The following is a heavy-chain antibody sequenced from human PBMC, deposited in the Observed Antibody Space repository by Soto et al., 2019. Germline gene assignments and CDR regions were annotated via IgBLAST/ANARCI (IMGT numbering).Heavy chain of an antibody. CDR3: ADLHRY. J-gene: IGHJ4*02. CDR2: INYSGNA. CDR1: GGSISSNTYY. V-gene: IGHV4-39*07. Sequence: SETRSLTCTVSGGSISSNTYYWGLIRQAPGKGLEWIVSINYSGNAHYNPSLKSRVTISVDTSKNQFSLKLTSVTAADTAVYYCADLHRYWGQGTLVTVSS.